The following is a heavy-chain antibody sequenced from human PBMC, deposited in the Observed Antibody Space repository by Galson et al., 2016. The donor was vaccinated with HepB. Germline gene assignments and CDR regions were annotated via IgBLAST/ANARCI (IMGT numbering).Heavy chain of an antibody. Sequence: SVSGDSISSSNFYWGWIRQSPGKGLEWMGSVYFSGTSYYNPSLDSRLTISIDKAKNQFSLRLSSMTAADTAVYYCARQAMIRGDNLFDIWGQGTLVTVSS. CDR2: VYFSGTS. V-gene: IGHV4-39*01. CDR1: GDSISSSNFY. CDR3: ARQAMIRGDNLFDI. D-gene: IGHD3-10*01. J-gene: IGHJ5*02.